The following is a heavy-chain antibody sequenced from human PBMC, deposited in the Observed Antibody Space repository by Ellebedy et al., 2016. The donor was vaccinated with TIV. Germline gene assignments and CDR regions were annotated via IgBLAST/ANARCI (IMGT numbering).Heavy chain of an antibody. Sequence: AASVKVSCKASGGTFSSYAISWVRQAPGQGLEWMGWISAYNGNTNYAQKFQGRVTITADKSTSTAYMELSSLRSEETAVYYCARESVLDNWFDPWGQGTLVTVSS. CDR1: GGTFSSYA. CDR3: ARESVLDNWFDP. J-gene: IGHJ5*02. D-gene: IGHD3-3*01. CDR2: ISAYNGNT. V-gene: IGHV1-69*10.